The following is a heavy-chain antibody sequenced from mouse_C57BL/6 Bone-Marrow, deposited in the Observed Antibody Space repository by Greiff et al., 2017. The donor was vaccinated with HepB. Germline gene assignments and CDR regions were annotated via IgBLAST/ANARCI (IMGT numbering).Heavy chain of an antibody. CDR1: GYTFTTYP. D-gene: IGHD1-1*01. CDR3: ARSNYYGSSPYWYFDV. CDR2: FHPYNDDT. V-gene: IGHV1-47*01. Sequence: QVQLQQSGAELVKPGASVKMSCKASGYTFTTYPIEWMKQIHGKSLEWIGNFHPYNDDTKYNEKFKGKATLTVEKSSSTVYLELSRLTSDDSAVYYCARSNYYGSSPYWYFDVWGTGTTVTVSS. J-gene: IGHJ1*03.